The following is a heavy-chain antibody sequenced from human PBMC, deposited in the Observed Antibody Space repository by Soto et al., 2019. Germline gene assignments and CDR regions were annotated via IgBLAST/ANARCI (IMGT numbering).Heavy chain of an antibody. Sequence: QVQLVQSGAEVKKPGSSVKVSCKASGGTFSSYTISWVRQAPGQGLEWMGRIIPILGIANYAQKVQGRVTITADKSKSTASMELSSLRSEDTAVYYCARDGGVGVSQGLCDYWGQGTLVTVSS. CDR2: IIPILGIA. D-gene: IGHD2-8*02. V-gene: IGHV1-69*08. CDR3: ARDGGVGVSQGLCDY. J-gene: IGHJ4*02. CDR1: GGTFSSYT.